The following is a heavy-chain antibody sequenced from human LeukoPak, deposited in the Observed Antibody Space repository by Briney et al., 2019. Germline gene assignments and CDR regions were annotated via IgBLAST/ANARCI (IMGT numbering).Heavy chain of an antibody. J-gene: IGHJ6*03. CDR1: GFTFSSYW. D-gene: IGHD2-2*01. Sequence: PGGSLRLSCAASGFTFSSYWMHWVRQAPGKGLVWVSRINSDGSSTTYADSVKGRFTISRDNAKNSLYLQMNSLRAEDTAVYYCARVEKQYQLLTYYYYYYMDVWGKGTTVTISS. CDR2: INSDGSST. CDR3: ARVEKQYQLLTYYYYYYMDV. V-gene: IGHV3-74*01.